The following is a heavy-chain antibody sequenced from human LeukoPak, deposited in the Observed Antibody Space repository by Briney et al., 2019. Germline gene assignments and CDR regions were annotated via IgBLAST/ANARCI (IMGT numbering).Heavy chain of an antibody. CDR2: ITDGGGRT. D-gene: IGHD6-25*01. Sequence: PGGSLRLSCAASGFTFISHEMNWVRQAPCKGRAWVAYITDGGGRTDYGDSVRGGFTISGDDAKDSLYLERNSRRVEDTAVYHCVGDRGYGFWLETWGRGTLVSVSS. CDR1: GFTFISHE. J-gene: IGHJ5*02. CDR3: VGDRGYGFWLET. V-gene: IGHV3-48*03.